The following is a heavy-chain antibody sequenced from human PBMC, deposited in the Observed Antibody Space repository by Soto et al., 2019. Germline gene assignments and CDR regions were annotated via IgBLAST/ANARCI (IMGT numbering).Heavy chain of an antibody. CDR1: GFSVTAYW. V-gene: IGHV3-7*01. D-gene: IGHD2-21*01. CDR2: IKTAGSEK. CDR3: AREICGGECFRGDGFDL. Sequence: PGGSLRLSCAASGFSVTAYWMGWVRQAPGKGLEWVASIKTAGSEKYYVDSVKGRFSISRDKAKNSLDLQMNSLRADDTALYFCAREICGGECFRGDGFDLWGRGTMVTVSS. J-gene: IGHJ3*01.